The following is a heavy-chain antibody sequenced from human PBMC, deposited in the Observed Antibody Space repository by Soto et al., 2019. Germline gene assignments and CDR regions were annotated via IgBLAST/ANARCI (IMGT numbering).Heavy chain of an antibody. J-gene: IGHJ4*02. CDR2: IDEGGGKR. D-gene: IGHD7-27*01. V-gene: IGHV3-7*03. CDR3: ARENWVFDY. CDR1: EFSFSTYW. Sequence: LRLSCAASEFSFSTYWMTWVRQAPGKGLEWVANIDEGGGKRYYLDSVKGRFTISRDNAKNSLYLQMYSLRAEDTAVYYCARENWVFDYWGQGTLVTVSS.